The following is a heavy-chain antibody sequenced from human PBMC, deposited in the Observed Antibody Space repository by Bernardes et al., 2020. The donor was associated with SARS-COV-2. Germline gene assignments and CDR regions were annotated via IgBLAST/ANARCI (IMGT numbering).Heavy chain of an antibody. Sequence: SGPTLVKPTQTLTLTCTFSGFSLSTSGMRVSWIRQPPGKALEWLARIDWDDDKFYSTSLKTRLTISKDTSKNQVVLTMTNMDPVDTATYYCARNSYHCGTTSCYFDYWGQGALVTVSS. CDR1: GFSLSTSGMR. CDR3: ARNSYHCGTTSCYFDY. J-gene: IGHJ4*02. CDR2: IDWDDDK. D-gene: IGHD2-2*01. V-gene: IGHV2-70*04.